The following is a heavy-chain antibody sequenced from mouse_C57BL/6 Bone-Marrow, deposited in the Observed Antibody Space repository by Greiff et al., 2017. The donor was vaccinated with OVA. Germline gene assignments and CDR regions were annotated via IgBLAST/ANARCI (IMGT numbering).Heavy chain of an antibody. J-gene: IGHJ3*01. D-gene: IGHD1-1*01. CDR1: GYTFTDYY. CDR3: ARQHYGSSPGFAY. Sequence: EVQLQQSGPELVKPGASVKISCKASGYTFTDYYMNWVKQSHGKSLEWIGDINPNNGGTSYNQKFKGKATLTVDKSSSTAYMELRSLTSEDSAVYYCARQHYGSSPGFAYWGQGTLVTVSA. CDR2: INPNNGGT. V-gene: IGHV1-26*01.